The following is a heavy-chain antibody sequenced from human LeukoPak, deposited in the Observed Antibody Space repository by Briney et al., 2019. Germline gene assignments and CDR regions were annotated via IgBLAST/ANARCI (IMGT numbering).Heavy chain of an antibody. D-gene: IGHD3-16*01. CDR3: ARGGLAGSIDY. Sequence: SETLSLTCTVSGGSISSYYWSWIRQPPGKGLEWIGYFYYSGSTNYNPSLKSRVIISVDTSKNQFSLKLSSVTAADTAVYYCARGGLAGSIDYWGQGTLVTVSS. CDR1: GGSISSYY. CDR2: FYYSGST. V-gene: IGHV4-59*12. J-gene: IGHJ4*02.